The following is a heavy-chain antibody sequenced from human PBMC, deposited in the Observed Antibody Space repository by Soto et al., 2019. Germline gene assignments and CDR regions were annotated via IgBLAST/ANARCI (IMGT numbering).Heavy chain of an antibody. Sequence: GGSLRLSCAASGFTFSSYAMHWVRQAPGKGLEYVSAISSNGGSTYYANSVKGRFTISRDNSKNTLYLQMGSLRAEDMAVYYCARVGSGYDYVDYWGQGTLVTVSS. D-gene: IGHD5-12*01. CDR3: ARVGSGYDYVDY. V-gene: IGHV3-64*01. CDR2: ISSNGGST. CDR1: GFTFSSYA. J-gene: IGHJ4*02.